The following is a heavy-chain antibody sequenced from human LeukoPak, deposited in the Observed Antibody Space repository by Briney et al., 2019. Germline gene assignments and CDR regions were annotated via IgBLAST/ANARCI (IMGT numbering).Heavy chain of an antibody. CDR3: VRDRYDIP. J-gene: IGHJ5*02. CDR1: GFTFSEHY. V-gene: IGHV3-11*04. CDR2: ISSSGNPI. Sequence: PGGSLRLSCAASGFTFSEHYMTWIRQAPGKGLEWLSYISSSGNPIYYADSVKGRFTISRDNTKNSLFLQMNSLRPEDTAVYYCVRDRYDIPWGQGTLVTVSS. D-gene: IGHD3-9*01.